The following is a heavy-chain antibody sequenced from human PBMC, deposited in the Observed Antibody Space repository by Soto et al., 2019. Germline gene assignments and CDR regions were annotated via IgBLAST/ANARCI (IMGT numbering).Heavy chain of an antibody. J-gene: IGHJ4*02. Sequence: PGGSLRLSCAASGFTFSSYDMSWVRQAPGKGLEWVSFISGSGGSTYYADSVKGRFTISRDNSKNTLYLQMNSLRAEDTAVYYCAKGSLYDSSGYLFDYWGQGTLVTVSS. CDR2: ISGSGGST. V-gene: IGHV3-23*01. CDR3: AKGSLYDSSGYLFDY. CDR1: GFTFSSYD. D-gene: IGHD3-22*01.